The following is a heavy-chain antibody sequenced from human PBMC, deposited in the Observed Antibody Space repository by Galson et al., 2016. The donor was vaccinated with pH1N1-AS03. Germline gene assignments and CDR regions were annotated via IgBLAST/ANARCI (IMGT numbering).Heavy chain of an antibody. V-gene: IGHV1-46*03. CDR3: AIKAAYHQNFHY. J-gene: IGHJ4*02. CDR2: INPSGGST. Sequence: SVKVSCKASGYTFIRYYMHWVRQAPGRGLEWMGVINPSGGSTTYAEKFQGRVTMTRDTSTSTVYMELSSLRSEDTAVYSCAIKAAYHQNFHYWGQGTLVTVSS. D-gene: IGHD3-16*01. CDR1: GYTFIRYY.